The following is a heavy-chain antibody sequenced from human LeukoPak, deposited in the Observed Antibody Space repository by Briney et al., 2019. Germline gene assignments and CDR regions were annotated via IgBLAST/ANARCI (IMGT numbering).Heavy chain of an antibody. Sequence: SVKVSCKASGGTFSSYAISWVRQAPGQGLEWMGGIIPIFGTANYAQKFQGRVTITADESSSTAYMELSSLRSEDTAVYYCARGRLYEWLRTDLDYWGQGTLVTVSS. CDR3: ARGRLYEWLRTDLDY. V-gene: IGHV1-69*13. CDR2: IIPIFGTA. D-gene: IGHD5-12*01. J-gene: IGHJ4*02. CDR1: GGTFSSYA.